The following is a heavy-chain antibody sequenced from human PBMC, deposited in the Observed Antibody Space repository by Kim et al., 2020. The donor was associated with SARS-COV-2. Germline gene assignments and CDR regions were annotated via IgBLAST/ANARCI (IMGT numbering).Heavy chain of an antibody. Sequence: GGSLRLSCAASGFTFSSYGMHWVRQAPGKGLEWVAVIWYDGSNKYYADSVKGRFTISRDNSKNTLYLQMNSLRAEDTAVYYCARDSYEHKYDFWSGRHLLGGMDVWGQGTTVTVSS. D-gene: IGHD3-3*01. CDR1: GFTFSSYG. J-gene: IGHJ6*02. V-gene: IGHV3-33*01. CDR3: ARDSYEHKYDFWSGRHLLGGMDV. CDR2: IWYDGSNK.